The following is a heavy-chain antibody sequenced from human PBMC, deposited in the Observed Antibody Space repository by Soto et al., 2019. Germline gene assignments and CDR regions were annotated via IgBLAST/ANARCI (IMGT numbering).Heavy chain of an antibody. CDR3: ARHFYYYDSSGSLTFDP. CDR1: GFSFTSYW. J-gene: IGHJ5*02. D-gene: IGHD3-22*01. CDR2: IFPSDSEV. V-gene: IGHV5-51*01. Sequence: GESLKISCKGSGFSFTSYWIGWVRQMPGKGLEWMGIIFPSDSEVRYSPSFQGQVTISADKSISTAYLQWSSLKASDTAMYYCARHFYYYDSSGSLTFDPRGQGTLVTVSS.